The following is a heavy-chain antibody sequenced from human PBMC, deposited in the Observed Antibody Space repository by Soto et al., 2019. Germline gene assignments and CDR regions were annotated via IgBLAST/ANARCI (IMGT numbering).Heavy chain of an antibody. CDR1: GGSFSGYY. D-gene: IGHD3-10*01. CDR3: ARGWRGSGSYAVYYGMDV. Sequence: SETLSLTCAVYGGSFSGYYWSWIRQPPGKGLEWIGEINHSGSTNYNPSLKSRVTISVDTSKNQFSLKLSSVTAADTAVYYCARGWRGSGSYAVYYGMDVWGQGTTVTVSS. CDR2: INHSGST. V-gene: IGHV4-34*01. J-gene: IGHJ6*02.